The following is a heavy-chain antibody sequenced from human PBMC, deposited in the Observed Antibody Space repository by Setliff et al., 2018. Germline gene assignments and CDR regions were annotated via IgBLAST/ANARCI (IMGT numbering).Heavy chain of an antibody. CDR3: ARGSRFGTIVYRGDYYLDV. Sequence: ASVKVSCKGSGYTFSTYAIIWMRQAPGQGPEWMGWINTNTGNPSYAQGFTGRFVFSLDTSVSTAYLQISSLKAEDTAIYYCARGSRFGTIVYRGDYYLDVWGKGTTVTVSS. D-gene: IGHD3-10*01. V-gene: IGHV7-4-1*02. J-gene: IGHJ6*03. CDR1: GYTFSTYA. CDR2: INTNTGNP.